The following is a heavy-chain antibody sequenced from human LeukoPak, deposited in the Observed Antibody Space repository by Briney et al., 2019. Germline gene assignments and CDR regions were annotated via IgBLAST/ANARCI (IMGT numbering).Heavy chain of an antibody. V-gene: IGHV1-46*01. CDR2: INPSGGST. D-gene: IGHD2-15*01. Sequence: ASVKVSCKASGYTFSSYAIQWVRQAPGQGLEWMGIINPSGGSTSYAQKFQGRVTMTRDTSTSTVYMELSSLRSEDTAVYYCARDRSSGSAAEYYFDYWGQGTLVTVSS. CDR3: ARDRSSGSAAEYYFDY. J-gene: IGHJ4*02. CDR1: GYTFSSYA.